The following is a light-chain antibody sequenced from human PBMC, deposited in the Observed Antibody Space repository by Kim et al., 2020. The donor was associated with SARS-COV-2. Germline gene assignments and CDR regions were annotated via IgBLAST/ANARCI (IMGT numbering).Light chain of an antibody. J-gene: IGLJ3*02. V-gene: IGLV3-21*04. CDR1: NIGRKS. CDR3: QVWDSSTDHRV. CDR2: YDS. Sequence: APGKTAGITCGGNNIGRKSVHWYQQKPGQAPVLVIYYDSDRPSGIPERFSGANSGNTATLTISRVEAGDEADYYCQVWDSSTDHRVFGGGTQLTVL.